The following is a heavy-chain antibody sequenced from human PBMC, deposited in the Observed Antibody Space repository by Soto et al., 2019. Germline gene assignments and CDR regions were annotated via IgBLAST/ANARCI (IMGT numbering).Heavy chain of an antibody. V-gene: IGHV3-74*01. Sequence: EVQLVESGGGLVQPGGSLRLSCVVSGFTFSSSWMHWVRQGPGKGLVWVSRMNPDGSAINYGDSVKGRFTTSRDNAKNILSLQMNSLRAEETALYYCVTGWSEYWGQGTLVTVSS. CDR3: VTGWSEY. CDR2: MNPDGSAI. CDR1: GFTFSSSW. D-gene: IGHD2-15*01. J-gene: IGHJ4*02.